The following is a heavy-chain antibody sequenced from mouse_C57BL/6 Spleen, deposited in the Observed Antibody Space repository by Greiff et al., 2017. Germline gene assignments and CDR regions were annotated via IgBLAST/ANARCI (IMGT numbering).Heavy chain of an antibody. CDR3: ARACYYGSSKDCLYFDV. CDR2: ISDGGSYT. V-gene: IGHV5-4*01. CDR1: GFTFSSYA. Sequence: EVQRVEPGGGLVKPGGSLKLSCAASGFTFSSYAMSWVRQTPEKRLAWVATISDGGSYTYYPDNVKGRFPISRDNAKNNLYLQMSHLKSEDTAMCYCARACYYGSSKDCLYFDVGAQGPRSPSPQ. J-gene: IGHJ1*03. D-gene: IGHD1-1*01.